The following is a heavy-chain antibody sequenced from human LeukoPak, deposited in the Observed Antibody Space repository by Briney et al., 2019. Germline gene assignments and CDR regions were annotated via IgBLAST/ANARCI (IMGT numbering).Heavy chain of an antibody. V-gene: IGHV3-33*01. CDR3: ATYGDSRRRDWYFDL. D-gene: IGHD4-17*01. CDR1: GFIFSSYG. J-gene: IGHJ2*01. Sequence: PGGSQRLSCAASGFIFSSYGMHWVSQAPGKGLEWVAVIWYDGSNKFYADSVKGRFTISRDNSKNTLYLQMNSLRAEDTAVYYCATYGDSRRRDWYFDLWGRGTLVTVSS. CDR2: IWYDGSNK.